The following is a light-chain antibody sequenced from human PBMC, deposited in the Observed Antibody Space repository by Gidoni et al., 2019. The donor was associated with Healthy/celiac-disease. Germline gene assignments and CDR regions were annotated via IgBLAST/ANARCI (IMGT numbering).Light chain of an antibody. CDR2: EVS. CDR3: SSYTSSSTLV. Sequence: QSVLTQPASVSGSPVQSITISCTGTSSDVGCYNYVSWYQQHPGKAPNLMIYEVSNRPSGVSHRFSGSKSGNTASLTISGLQAEDEADYYCSSYTSSSTLVFGGGTKLTVL. J-gene: IGLJ2*01. CDR1: SSDVGCYNY. V-gene: IGLV2-14*01.